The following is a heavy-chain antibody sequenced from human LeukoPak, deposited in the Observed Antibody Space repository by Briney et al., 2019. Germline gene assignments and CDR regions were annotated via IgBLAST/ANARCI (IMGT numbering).Heavy chain of an antibody. D-gene: IGHD6-19*01. J-gene: IGHJ4*02. CDR1: GFTFSSYG. Sequence: AGGSLRLSCAASGFTFSSYGMNWVRQAPGKGLEWVANIKQDGSVIYYVDSVKGRFTISRDNAKNSLYLQMNTLRAEDTAVYYCASDGHSTGSFDYWGQGTLVTVSS. CDR3: ASDGHSTGSFDY. CDR2: IKQDGSVI. V-gene: IGHV3-7*05.